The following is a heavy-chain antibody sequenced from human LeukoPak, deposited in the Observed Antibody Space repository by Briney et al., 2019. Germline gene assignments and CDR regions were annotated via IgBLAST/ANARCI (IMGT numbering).Heavy chain of an antibody. CDR1: GGSISSGGYS. V-gene: IGHV4-30-2*01. D-gene: IGHD6-19*01. CDR3: ARGKGSGWTFDY. CDR2: IYHSGST. J-gene: IGHJ4*02. Sequence: SQTLSLTCAVSGGSISSGGYSWSWIRQPPGKGLEWIGYIYHSGSTYYNPSLKSRVTISVDRSKNQFSLKLSSVTAADTAVYYCARGKGSGWTFDYWGQGTLVTVSS.